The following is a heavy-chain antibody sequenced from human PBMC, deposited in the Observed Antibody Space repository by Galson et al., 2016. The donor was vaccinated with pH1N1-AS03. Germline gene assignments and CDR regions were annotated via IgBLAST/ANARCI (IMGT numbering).Heavy chain of an antibody. Sequence: SLRLSCAASGINLSNNGTHWVRQAPGKGLEWVAHVRLDGSEKWYADSVKGRFTISRDNPKNTLHLEMNSLRGEDTALYFCAKDKFGSGSFDYWGQGTLVTVSS. CDR1: GINLSNNG. D-gene: IGHD3-10*01. V-gene: IGHV3-30*02. CDR2: VRLDGSEK. CDR3: AKDKFGSGSFDY. J-gene: IGHJ4*02.